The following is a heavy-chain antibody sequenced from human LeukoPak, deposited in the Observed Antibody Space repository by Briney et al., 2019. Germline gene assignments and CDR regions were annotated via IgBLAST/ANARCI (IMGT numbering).Heavy chain of an antibody. CDR3: ARDRREYYGSGSYSTN. CDR1: GGSVSSGSYY. CDR2: IYYSGST. D-gene: IGHD3-10*01. Sequence: SETLSLTCTVSGGSVSSGSYYWSRIRLPPGKGLEWIGYIYYSGSTNYNPSLKSRVTISVDTSKNQFSLKLSSVTAADTAVYYCARDRREYYGSGSYSTNWGQGTLVTVSS. V-gene: IGHV4-61*01. J-gene: IGHJ4*02.